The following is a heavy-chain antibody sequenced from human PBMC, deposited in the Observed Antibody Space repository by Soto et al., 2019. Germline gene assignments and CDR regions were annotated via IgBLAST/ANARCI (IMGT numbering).Heavy chain of an antibody. D-gene: IGHD3-22*01. Sequence: SVKVSCKASGGTFSSYAISWVRQAPGQGLEWMGGIIPIFGTANYAQKFQGRVTITADESTSTAYMELSSLRSEDTAVYYCARAAGNYYYDSSGYPGPFDYWGQGTLVTVSS. V-gene: IGHV1-69*13. J-gene: IGHJ4*02. CDR2: IIPIFGTA. CDR1: GGTFSSYA. CDR3: ARAAGNYYYDSSGYPGPFDY.